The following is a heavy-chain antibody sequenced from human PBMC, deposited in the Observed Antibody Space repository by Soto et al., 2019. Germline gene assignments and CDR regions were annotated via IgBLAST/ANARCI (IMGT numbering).Heavy chain of an antibody. V-gene: IGHV4-59*01. CDR2: IYYSGST. J-gene: IGHJ4*02. CDR1: GGSISSYY. Sequence: SETLSLTCTVSGGSISSYYWSWIRQPPGKGLEWIGYIYYSGSTNYNPSLKSRVTISVDTSKNQFSLKLSSVTAADTAVYYCARDNGYSYGYTRDHWGQGTLVIV. CDR3: ARDNGYSYGYTRDH. D-gene: IGHD5-18*01.